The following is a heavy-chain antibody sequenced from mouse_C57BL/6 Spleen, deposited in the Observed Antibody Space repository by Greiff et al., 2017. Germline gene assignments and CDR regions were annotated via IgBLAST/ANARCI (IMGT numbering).Heavy chain of an antibody. CDR1: GYTFTSYW. CDR3: TTAGEPILPYGSSGYFDY. D-gene: IGHD1-1*01. V-gene: IGHV1-5*01. J-gene: IGHJ2*01. Sequence: VQLQQSGTVLARPGASVKMSCKTSGYTFTSYWMHWVKQRPGQGLEWIGAIYPGNSDTSYNQKFKGKAKLTAVTSASTAYMELSSLTNEDSAVYYCTTAGEPILPYGSSGYFDYWGQGTTLTVSS. CDR2: IYPGNSDT.